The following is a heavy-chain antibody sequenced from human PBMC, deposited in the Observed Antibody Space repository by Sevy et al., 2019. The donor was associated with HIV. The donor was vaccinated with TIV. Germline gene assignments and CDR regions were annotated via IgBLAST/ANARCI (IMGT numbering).Heavy chain of an antibody. CDR1: GVSITSGNSY. J-gene: IGHJ4*02. D-gene: IGHD3-10*01. V-gene: IGHV4-61*01. CDR2: IFYNGNT. CDR3: ARGLNYYVSGSFDY. Sequence: SETLSLTCSVSGVSITSGNSYWSWIRQPPGKGLEWIGYIFYNGNTNYNPTLESRVTMSVDTSNSQFSLGLRSVTAAETAVYYCARGLNYYVSGSFDYWGQGTLVTVSS.